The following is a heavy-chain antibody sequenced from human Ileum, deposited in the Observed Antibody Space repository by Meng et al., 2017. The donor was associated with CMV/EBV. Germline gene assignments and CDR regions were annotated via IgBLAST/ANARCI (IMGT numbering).Heavy chain of an antibody. CDR2: IRSDGSNE. CDR1: GYTFSSYA. V-gene: IGHV3-30*02. D-gene: IGHD2-2*01. Sequence: SCAASGYTFSSYAMHWVRQAPGKGLEWVALIRSDGSNEYYADSVKGRFTVSRDNSKNTLYLQMNSLGVEDTAVYYCARPVVPAAIHYFHYWGQGTLVTVSS. J-gene: IGHJ4*02. CDR3: ARPVVPAAIHYFHY.